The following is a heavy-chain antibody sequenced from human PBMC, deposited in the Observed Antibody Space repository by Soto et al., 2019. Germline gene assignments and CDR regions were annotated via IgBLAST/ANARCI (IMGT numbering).Heavy chain of an antibody. CDR3: AREVPTPCYFDY. D-gene: IGHD1-1*01. V-gene: IGHV4-31*03. J-gene: IGHJ4*02. Sequence: PSETLSLTCTVSGGSISSGGYYWSWIRQHPGKGLEWIGYILDSGTTYYNPSLKSRATISGDTSKNQFSLKLTSVTAADTAVYYCAREVPTPCYFDYWGQGTLVTVS. CDR2: ILDSGTT. CDR1: GGSISSGGYY.